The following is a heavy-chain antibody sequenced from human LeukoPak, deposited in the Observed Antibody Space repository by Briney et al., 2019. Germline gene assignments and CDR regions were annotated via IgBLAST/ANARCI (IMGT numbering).Heavy chain of an antibody. J-gene: IGHJ6*02. CDR3: RGSGSYYNPSYGMDV. CDR2: IKQDGSEK. V-gene: IGHV3-7*03. Sequence: GGPLRLSCAASGFTFSSYWMSWVRQAPGKGLEGVANIKQDGSEKYYVDSVKGRFTISRDNAKNSLYLQMNSLRAEDTAVYYCRGSGSYYNPSYGMDVWGQGTTVTVSS. CDR1: GFTFSSYW. D-gene: IGHD3-10*01.